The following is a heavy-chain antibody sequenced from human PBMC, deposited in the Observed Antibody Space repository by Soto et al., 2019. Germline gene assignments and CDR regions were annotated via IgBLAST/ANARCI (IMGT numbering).Heavy chain of an antibody. Sequence: QVQLVESGGGVVQPGRSLRLSCAASGFTFSSYGMHWVRQAPGKGLEWVAVIWYDGSNKYYADSVKGRFTISRDNSKNTLYLQMNSRRAEDTAVDYCARGIAAAGAKIDYWGQGTLVTVSS. CDR3: ARGIAAAGAKIDY. V-gene: IGHV3-33*01. CDR2: IWYDGSNK. J-gene: IGHJ4*02. CDR1: GFTFSSYG. D-gene: IGHD6-13*01.